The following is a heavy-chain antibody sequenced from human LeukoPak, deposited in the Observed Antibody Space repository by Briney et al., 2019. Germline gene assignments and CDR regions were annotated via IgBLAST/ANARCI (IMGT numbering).Heavy chain of an antibody. CDR3: ARGTWSSFSYYYYMDV. CDR1: GGSISSYY. CDR2: IYYSGST. V-gene: IGHV4-59*01. J-gene: IGHJ6*03. Sequence: SETLSLTCTVSGGSISSYYWSWIRQPPGKGLEWIGYIYYSGSTNYNPSLKSRVTISVDTSKNQFSLKLSSVTAADTAVYYCARGTWSSFSYYYYMDVWGKGTTVTVSS. D-gene: IGHD3-3*01.